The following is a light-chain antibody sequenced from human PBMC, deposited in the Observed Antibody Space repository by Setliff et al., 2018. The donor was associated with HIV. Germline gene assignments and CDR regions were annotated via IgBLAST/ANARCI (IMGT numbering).Light chain of an antibody. V-gene: IGLV2-23*02. CDR3: CSYAGSSTFV. Sequence: SVLAQFASVSGSPGQSITISCTGTSSDVGSYNLVSWYQQHPGKAPKLMIYEVTKRPSGISHRFSGSKSGNTASLTISGLQAKDEAEYYCCSYAGSSTFVFGTGTKVTVL. CDR2: EVT. J-gene: IGLJ1*01. CDR1: SSDVGSYNL.